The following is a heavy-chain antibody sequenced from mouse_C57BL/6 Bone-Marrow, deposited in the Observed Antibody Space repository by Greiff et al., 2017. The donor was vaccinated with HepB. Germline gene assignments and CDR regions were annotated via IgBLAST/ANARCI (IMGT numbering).Heavy chain of an antibody. Sequence: QVQLQQSGAELVRPGSSVKLSCKASGYTFTSYWMHWVKQRPIQGLEWIGNIDPSDSETHYNQKFKDKATLTVDKSSSTAYMQLSSLTSEDSAVYYCARRASSSNYFDYWGQGTTLTVSS. V-gene: IGHV1-52*01. CDR2: IDPSDSET. J-gene: IGHJ2*01. CDR3: ARRASSSNYFDY. CDR1: GYTFTSYW. D-gene: IGHD1-1*01.